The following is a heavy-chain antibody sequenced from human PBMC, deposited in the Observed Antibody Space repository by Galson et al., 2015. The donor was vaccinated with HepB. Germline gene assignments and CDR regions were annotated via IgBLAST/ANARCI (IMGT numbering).Heavy chain of an antibody. V-gene: IGHV1-2*06. D-gene: IGHD1-26*01. CDR1: GYNFTDYY. CDR3: ARGRGLSGTYFERSQDYFQY. Sequence: SVKVSCKASGYNFTDYYIHWVRQAPGQGPEWVGRINPVSGGTNYAQKFQGRVTVTRDTSIGTAYMEIRRLTSDDTALYYCARGRGLSGTYFERSQDYFQYWRQGNMVSVSS. J-gene: IGHJ1*01. CDR2: INPVSGGT.